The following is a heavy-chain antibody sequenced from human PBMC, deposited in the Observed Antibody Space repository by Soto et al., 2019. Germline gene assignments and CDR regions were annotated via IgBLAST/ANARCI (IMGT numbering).Heavy chain of an antibody. CDR3: TSSPVVVVPPPKRSFVI. D-gene: IGHD2-2*01. CDR2: IKSKTDGGTT. CDR1: GFTFSNAW. J-gene: IGHJ3*02. V-gene: IGHV3-15*07. Sequence: PGGSLRLSCAASGFTFSNAWMNWVRQAPGKGLEWVGRIKSKTDGGTTDYAAPVKGRFTISRDDSKNTLYLHMNSLKHAHTPVYYCTSSPVVVVPPPKRSFVILGQGTMLTVS.